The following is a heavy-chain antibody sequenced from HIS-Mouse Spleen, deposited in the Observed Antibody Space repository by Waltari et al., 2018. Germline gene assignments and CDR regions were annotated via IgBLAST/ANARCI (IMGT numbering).Heavy chain of an antibody. CDR2: IYCSGST. CDR3: AREIPYSSSWYDWYFDL. CDR1: GGSLRSSSYY. D-gene: IGHD6-13*01. V-gene: IGHV4-39*07. Sequence: QLQLQESGPGLVKPAEPLPRTCTVSGGSLRSSSYYWVWIRQPPGKGLEWIGSIYCSGSTYYNPSLKSRVTISVDTSKNQFSLKLSSVTAADTAVYYCAREIPYSSSWYDWYFDLWGRGTLVTVSS. J-gene: IGHJ2*01.